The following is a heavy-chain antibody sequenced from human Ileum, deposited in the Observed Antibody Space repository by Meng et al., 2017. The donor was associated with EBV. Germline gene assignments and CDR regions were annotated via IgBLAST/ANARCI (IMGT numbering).Heavy chain of an antibody. Sequence: QFPFVQPGAEGKTPGASGKVSCQASGYTFTNYDISWVRQATGQGLEGMGWMNPKTGTAHYAQKFQGRVSMTRDTSITTAYMELSSLTSEDTAVYYCVRTLERGDYWGQGTLVTVSS. D-gene: IGHD5-24*01. J-gene: IGHJ4*02. CDR2: MNPKTGTA. CDR1: GYTFTNYD. CDR3: VRTLERGDY. V-gene: IGHV1-8*01.